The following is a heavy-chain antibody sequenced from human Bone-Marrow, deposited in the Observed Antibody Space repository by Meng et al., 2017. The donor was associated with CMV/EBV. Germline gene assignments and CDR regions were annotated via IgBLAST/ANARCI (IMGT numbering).Heavy chain of an antibody. CDR1: GYTFTGYY. CDR2: INPNSGGT. V-gene: IGHV1-2*02. J-gene: IGHJ4*02. D-gene: IGHD2-2*01. CDR3: ARYCSSTSCYDY. Sequence: SVKVSCKASGYTFTGYYMHWVRQAPGQGLEWMGWINPNSGGTNYAQKFQGRVTMTRDTSISTAYMELSRLRSDDTAVYYCARYCSSTSCYDYWGQGTLVTVSS.